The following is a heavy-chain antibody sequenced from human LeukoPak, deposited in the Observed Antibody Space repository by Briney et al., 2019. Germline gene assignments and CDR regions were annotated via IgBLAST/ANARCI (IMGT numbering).Heavy chain of an antibody. CDR2: ISSSSSYI. CDR3: ARDHRDGFLDY. V-gene: IGHV3-21*01. Sequence: PGGSLRLSCAASGFTFSSISMNWSRQAPGKGLDWVSSISSSSSYIYYADSVKGRFTISRDNAKNSLYLQMNSLRAEDTAVCYCARDHRDGFLDYWGQGTLVTVSS. CDR1: GFTFSSIS. J-gene: IGHJ4*02. D-gene: IGHD5-24*01.